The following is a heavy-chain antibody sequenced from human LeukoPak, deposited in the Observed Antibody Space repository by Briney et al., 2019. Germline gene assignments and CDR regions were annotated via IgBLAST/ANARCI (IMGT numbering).Heavy chain of an antibody. CDR3: AKLPYDNSGHGP. V-gene: IGHV3-30-3*02. CDR2: ISYDGSNK. CDR1: GFTFSSYA. D-gene: IGHD3-22*01. J-gene: IGHJ5*02. Sequence: PGGSLRLSCAASGFTFSSYAMHWVRQAPGKGLEWVAVISYDGSNKYYADSVKGRFTISRDNSKNTLYLQMNSLRAEDTAVYYCAKLPYDNSGHGPWGQGTLVTVSS.